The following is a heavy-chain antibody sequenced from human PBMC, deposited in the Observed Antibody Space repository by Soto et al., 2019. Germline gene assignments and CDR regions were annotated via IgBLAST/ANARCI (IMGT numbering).Heavy chain of an antibody. V-gene: IGHV3-21*01. CDR2: ISKSDYT. D-gene: IGHD2-2*01. CDR3: AREDSIIIPAVSDF. CDR1: GFAFNNYG. J-gene: IGHJ4*02. Sequence: EGSLRLSCTVSGFAFNNYGINWVRQAPGKGLEWVSSISKSDYTYYSDSVKGRFAISRDNAKSSVSLQMDTLRVEDTAVYYCAREDSIIIPAVSDFWGQGTLVTVSS.